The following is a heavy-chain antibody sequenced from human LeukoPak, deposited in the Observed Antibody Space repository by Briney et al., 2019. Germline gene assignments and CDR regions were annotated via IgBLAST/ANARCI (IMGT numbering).Heavy chain of an antibody. CDR1: GFSFGANS. Sequence: GGSLRLSCAASGFSFGANSMHWARQVPGKGLEWVSLINGDGNTCYAASVNGRFTVSRDNSKNSLYLQMSSLRPEDTALYYCAKDIGGGLLEYWGQGTLVTVSS. V-gene: IGHV3-43*02. D-gene: IGHD2-15*01. CDR3: AKDIGGGLLEY. CDR2: INGDGNT. J-gene: IGHJ4*02.